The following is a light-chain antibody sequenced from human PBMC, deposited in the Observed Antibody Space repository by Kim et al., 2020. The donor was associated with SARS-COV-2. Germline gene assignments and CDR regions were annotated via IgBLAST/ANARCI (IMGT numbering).Light chain of an antibody. Sequence: ATISCKSSQSVLYSYNNKNYLAWDQLRPGQPPKLLIYWASTRESGVPNRFSGSGSGTDFTLAISTLQAEDVAGYYCQQYYTSPWTFGQGTKVDIK. V-gene: IGKV4-1*01. CDR3: QQYYTSPWT. J-gene: IGKJ1*01. CDR1: QSVLYSYNNKNY. CDR2: WAS.